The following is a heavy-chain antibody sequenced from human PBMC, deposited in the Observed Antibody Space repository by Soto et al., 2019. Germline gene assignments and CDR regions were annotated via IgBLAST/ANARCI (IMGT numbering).Heavy chain of an antibody. V-gene: IGHV3-74*03. CDR3: ARSDVKV. CDR1: EFVFRSYW. J-gene: IGHJ4*02. CDR2: INNEWSIT. Sequence: GVSLRLSCAASEFVFRSYWMHWVRQAPGKGLVWVSRINNEWSITQYADSVRGRFTISRDNPKNMIFLQMNNLRDEDTARYYCARSDVKVWGQGTLVNVS.